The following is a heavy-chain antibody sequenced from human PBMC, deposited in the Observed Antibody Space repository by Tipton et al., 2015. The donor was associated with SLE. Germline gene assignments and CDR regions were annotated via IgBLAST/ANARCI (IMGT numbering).Heavy chain of an antibody. CDR1: GGSFSGYY. Sequence: TLSLTCAVYGGSFSGYYWSWIRQPPGKGLEWIGEINHSGSTNYNPSLKRRVTISVDTSKNQFSLKLSSVTAADTAVYYCASCIAVARYAFDIWGQGTMVTVSS. D-gene: IGHD6-19*01. CDR2: INHSGST. J-gene: IGHJ3*02. V-gene: IGHV4-34*01. CDR3: ASCIAVARYAFDI.